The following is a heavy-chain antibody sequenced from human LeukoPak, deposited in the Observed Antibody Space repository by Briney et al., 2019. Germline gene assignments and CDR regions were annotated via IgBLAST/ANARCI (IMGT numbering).Heavy chain of an antibody. CDR2: IFYDGST. Sequence: NASQTLSLTCTVSGDSIRGGGYYWSWIRQHPGKGLEWIGYIFYDGSTDYNPSLKSRLTISIDTSKNQFSLRLSSVTAADTAVYYCARESYPISSWHDYGLDVWGQGTTVTVS. J-gene: IGHJ6*02. CDR3: ARESYPISSWHDYGLDV. CDR1: GDSIRGGGYY. D-gene: IGHD3-3*02. V-gene: IGHV4-31*03.